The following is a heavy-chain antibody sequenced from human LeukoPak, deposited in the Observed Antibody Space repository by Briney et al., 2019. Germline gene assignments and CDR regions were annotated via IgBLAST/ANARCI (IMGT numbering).Heavy chain of an antibody. CDR1: GFTFSGYT. CDR2: ILANGDKT. D-gene: IGHD1/OR15-1a*01. Sequence: GGSLRLSCAASGFTFSGYTMNLVRQAPGKGLELVSGILANGDKTCYADSVKGRFTISRDNSKNTLWLQMVSLRAEDMAVYYCAKDEKPDGRWNIDHWGQGTLVTVSS. J-gene: IGHJ4*02. V-gene: IGHV3-23*01. CDR3: AKDEKPDGRWNIDH.